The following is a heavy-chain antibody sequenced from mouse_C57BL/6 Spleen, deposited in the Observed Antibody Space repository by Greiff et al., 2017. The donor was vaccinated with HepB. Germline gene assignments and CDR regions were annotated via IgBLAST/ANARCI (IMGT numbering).Heavy chain of an antibody. CDR2: IYPRSGNT. CDR3: ARGGDGYYGGFAY. D-gene: IGHD2-3*01. Sequence: QVQLKESGAELARPGASVKLSCKASGYTFTSYGISWVKQRTGQGLEWIGEIYPRSGNTYYNEKFKGKATLTADKSSSTAYMELRSLTSEDSAVYFCARGGDGYYGGFAYWGQGTLVTVSA. CDR1: GYTFTSYG. V-gene: IGHV1-81*01. J-gene: IGHJ3*01.